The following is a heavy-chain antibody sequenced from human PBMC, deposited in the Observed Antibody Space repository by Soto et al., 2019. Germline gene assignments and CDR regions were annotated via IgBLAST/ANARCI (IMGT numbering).Heavy chain of an antibody. J-gene: IGHJ6*02. CDR3: ARDRLMDPGYYFLAKDV. Sequence: GGSLRLSCAASGFTLSSYAMNWVRQAPGKGLEWVSSISSSASYIYYADSLKGRFTVSRDNAKNSLYLQMNSLRAEDTAVYYCARDRLMDPGYYFLAKDVWGQGTTVTVSS. CDR2: ISSSASYI. CDR1: GFTLSSYA. D-gene: IGHD2-8*01. V-gene: IGHV3-21*01.